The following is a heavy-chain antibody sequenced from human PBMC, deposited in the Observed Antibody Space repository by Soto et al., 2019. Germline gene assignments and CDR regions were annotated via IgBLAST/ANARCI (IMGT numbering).Heavy chain of an antibody. V-gene: IGHV1-2*04. J-gene: IGHJ6*02. CDR3: ARGDSTDCSNGVCSFFYNHDMDV. CDR2: INPKSGGT. CDR1: GYSFTDYH. Sequence: QVQLVQSGAEVKKPGASVKVSCKASGYSFTDYHIHWVRQAPGQGLEWLGRINPKSGGTSTAQKFQGWVTMTTDTSISTASMELPRLTSDDTAIYYCARGDSTDCSNGVCSFFYNHDMDVWGPGTTGTVAS. D-gene: IGHD2-8*01.